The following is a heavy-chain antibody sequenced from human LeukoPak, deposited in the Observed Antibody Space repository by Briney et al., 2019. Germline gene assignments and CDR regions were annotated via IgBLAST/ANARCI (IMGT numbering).Heavy chain of an antibody. CDR1: GYSFTSYW. CDR2: IYPGDSDT. V-gene: IGHV5-51*01. J-gene: IGHJ5*02. D-gene: IGHD2-15*01. CDR3: ARRLNGYCSGGSCLNNWFDP. Sequence: GESLKISCKGSGYSFTSYWIGWVRQMPGKGLEWMGIIYPGDSDTRYSPSFQGQVTISADKSISTAYLQWSSLKASITGLNAYARRLNGYCSGGSCLNNWFDPWGQGTLVTVSS.